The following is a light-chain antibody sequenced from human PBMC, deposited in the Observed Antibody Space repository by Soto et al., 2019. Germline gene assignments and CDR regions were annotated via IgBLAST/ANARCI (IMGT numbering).Light chain of an antibody. Sequence: EIVLTQSPGTLSLSPGERATLSCRASQSVSSSYLAWYQQSPGQAPRLLIYGASTRATGIPDRFSGSGSGTDFTLTISRLEPEDFVVYYCQQYGKSPPYTFGGGTKVEI. CDR2: GAS. CDR1: QSVSSSY. V-gene: IGKV3-20*01. CDR3: QQYGKSPPYT. J-gene: IGKJ4*01.